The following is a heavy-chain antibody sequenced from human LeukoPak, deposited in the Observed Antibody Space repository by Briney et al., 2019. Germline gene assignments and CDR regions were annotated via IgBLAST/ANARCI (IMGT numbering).Heavy chain of an antibody. V-gene: IGHV4-61*02. J-gene: IGHJ4*02. CDR2: IYTSGST. D-gene: IGHD3-10*01. CDR1: GGSISSGRYY. CDR3: AREAGSGSYYIGY. Sequence: SETLSLTCTVSGGSISSGRYYWSWIRQPAGKGLEWIGRIYTSGSTNYNPSLKSRVTISVDTSKNQFSLKLSSVTAADTAVYYCAREAGSGSYYIGYWGQGTLVTVSS.